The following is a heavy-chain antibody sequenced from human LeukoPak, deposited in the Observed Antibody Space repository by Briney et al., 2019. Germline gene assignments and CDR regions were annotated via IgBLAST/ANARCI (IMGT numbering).Heavy chain of an antibody. V-gene: IGHV7-4-1*02. CDR2: INTNTGNP. Sequence: ASVKVSCKASGYTFTSYGISWVRQAPGQGLEWMGWINTNTGNPTYAQGFTGRFVFSLDTSVSTAYLQISSLKAEDTAVYCCARGLRLVPFDYWGQGTLVTVSS. CDR1: GYTFTSYG. CDR3: ARGLRLVPFDY. J-gene: IGHJ4*02. D-gene: IGHD6-19*01.